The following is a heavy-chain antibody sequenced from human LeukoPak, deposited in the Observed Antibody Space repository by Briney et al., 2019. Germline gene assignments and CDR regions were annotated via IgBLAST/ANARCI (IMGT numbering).Heavy chain of an antibody. CDR2: TYYRSKWYN. J-gene: IGHJ4*02. V-gene: IGHV6-1*01. D-gene: IGHD4-23*01. CDR1: GDSVSSNSGA. Sequence: SQTLSLTFAISGDSVSSNSGAWNWIRQSPSRGLEWLGRTYYRSKWYNDYAVSVKSRITINPDTSKNQFSLQLNSATPEDTAVYYCASSYYAGNSLDDWGQGTLVTVSS. CDR3: ASSYYAGNSLDD.